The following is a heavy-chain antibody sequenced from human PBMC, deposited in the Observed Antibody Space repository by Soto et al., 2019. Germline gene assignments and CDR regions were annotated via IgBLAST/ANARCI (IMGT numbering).Heavy chain of an antibody. V-gene: IGHV1-46*03. CDR1: GYTFTSYY. CDR2: INPSGGST. D-gene: IGHD3-16*02. Sequence: GASVKVSCKASGYTFTSYYMHWVRQAPGQGLEWMGIINPSGGSTSYAQKIQGRVTMTRDTSTSTVYMELSSLRSEDTAVYYFATAIWGSYRYSYAFDIWGQGTMVTVSS. J-gene: IGHJ3*02. CDR3: ATAIWGSYRYSYAFDI.